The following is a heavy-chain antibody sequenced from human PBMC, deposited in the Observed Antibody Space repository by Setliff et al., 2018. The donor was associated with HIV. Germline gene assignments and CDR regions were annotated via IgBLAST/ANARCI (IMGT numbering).Heavy chain of an antibody. D-gene: IGHD2-2*01. CDR2: IIPIFGTA. J-gene: IGHJ6*03. Sequence: SVKVSCKASGYTFTSYDINWVRQAPGQGLEWMGGIIPIFGTANYAQKFQGRVSITADESTSTAYMELSSLRSEDTAVYYCARSPHIVVPPLQRDHYYYMDVWGRGTTVTVSS. CDR3: ARSPHIVVPPLQRDHYYYMDV. CDR1: GYTFTSYD. V-gene: IGHV1-69*13.